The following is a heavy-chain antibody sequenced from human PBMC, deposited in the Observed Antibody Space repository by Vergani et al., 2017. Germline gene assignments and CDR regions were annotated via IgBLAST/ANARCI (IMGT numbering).Heavy chain of an antibody. CDR2: IYYNGNT. D-gene: IGHD3-16*02. CDR3: ARERSGDLSLRTFDY. CDR1: GGSISSGDYY. J-gene: IGHJ4*02. V-gene: IGHV4-30-4*08. Sequence: QVQLQESGPGLVKPSQTLSRTCTVSGGSISSGDYYWSWIRQPPGKGLEWIGYIYYNGNTYYNPSLKSRVTISVGTSKNQFSLKLSSVTAADTAVYYCARERSGDLSLRTFDYWGQGTLVTVSS.